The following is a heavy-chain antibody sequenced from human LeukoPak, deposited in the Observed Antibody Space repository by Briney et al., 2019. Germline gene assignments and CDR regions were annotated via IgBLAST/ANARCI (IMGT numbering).Heavy chain of an antibody. CDR2: INPSGGST. V-gene: IGHV1-46*01. CDR3: ARDRELRPFDY. Sequence: ASVKVSCKASGYTFTSYYMHWVRQAPGQGLEWMGIINPSGGSTSYAQKYQGRVTMTRDTSTSTVYMELSSLRSEDTAVYYCARDRELRPFDYWGQGTLVTVSS. J-gene: IGHJ4*02. D-gene: IGHD1-26*01. CDR1: GYTFTSYY.